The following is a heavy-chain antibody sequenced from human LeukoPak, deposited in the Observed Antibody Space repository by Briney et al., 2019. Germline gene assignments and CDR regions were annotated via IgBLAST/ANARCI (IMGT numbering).Heavy chain of an antibody. CDR1: GGTFSSYA. CDR3: ARDNLITLVRGRTRGIFDY. D-gene: IGHD3-10*01. Sequence: ASVKVSCKASGGTFSSYAISWVRQAPGQGLEWMGWISGYNSNTNYAQKFQGRVSMTTDTSTSTAYLELRSLTSDDTAVYYCARDNLITLVRGRTRGIFDYWGQGSLVTVSS. J-gene: IGHJ4*02. CDR2: ISGYNSNT. V-gene: IGHV1-18*01.